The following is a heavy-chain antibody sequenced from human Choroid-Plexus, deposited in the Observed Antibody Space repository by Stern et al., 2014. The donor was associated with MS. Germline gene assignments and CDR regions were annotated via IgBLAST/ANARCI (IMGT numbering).Heavy chain of an antibody. V-gene: IGHV3-30*18. J-gene: IGHJ5*02. Sequence: VQLVESGGGVVQPGRPLRLSCVASGFTFGSCAMHWVRQAPGKGLEWAVGVSYDGSNKYYADSVKGRFTISRDNSQNTLYMQMSSLRPEDTAVYYCAKDRQYLTYFFDHWGQGSLVTVSS. CDR1: GFTFGSCA. CDR3: AKDRQYLTYFFDH. CDR2: VSYDGSNK. D-gene: IGHD2/OR15-2a*01.